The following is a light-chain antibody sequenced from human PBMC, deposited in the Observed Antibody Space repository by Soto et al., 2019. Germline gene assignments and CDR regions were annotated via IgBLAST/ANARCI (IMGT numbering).Light chain of an antibody. CDR3: QEYNAWLPVT. J-gene: IGKJ4*01. CDR1: QSVSNN. Sequence: IVMTQSPATLSVSPGERATLSCRASQSVSNNLAWYQQKPGQAPRLLIYGASTRATGIPARFSGSGSGTEFTLTISSLQSEDFAVYYCQEYNAWLPVTFGGGTKVDIK. V-gene: IGKV3-15*01. CDR2: GAS.